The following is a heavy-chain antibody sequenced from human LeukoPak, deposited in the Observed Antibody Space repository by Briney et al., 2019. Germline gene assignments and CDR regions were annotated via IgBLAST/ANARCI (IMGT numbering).Heavy chain of an antibody. CDR1: GFTFDSCG. D-gene: IGHD3-22*01. Sequence: GGSLRLSCAASGFTFDSCGMSWVRQAPGKGLEWVSAISGSGGSKYYADSVKGRFTISRANSKNTLYLQMNSLRAEDTAVYYCAKASAMIVVVSKHFDYWGQGTLVTVSS. CDR3: AKASAMIVVVSKHFDY. V-gene: IGHV3-23*01. J-gene: IGHJ4*02. CDR2: ISGSGGSK.